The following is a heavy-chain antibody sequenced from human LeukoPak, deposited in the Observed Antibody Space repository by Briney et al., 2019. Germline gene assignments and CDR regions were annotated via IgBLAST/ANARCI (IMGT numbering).Heavy chain of an antibody. CDR1: GYTFTSYH. J-gene: IGHJ4*02. V-gene: IGHV1-8*03. CDR2: INPKRGNT. Sequence: ASVKVSCKASGYTFTSYHINWVRQGTGQGLEWMGWINPKRGNTGYAQKFQGRVTITRNTSISTAYMELSGLRSEDTAVYYCARGRSTGFPYYFEYWGQGTLVTVSS. CDR3: ARGRSTGFPYYFEY.